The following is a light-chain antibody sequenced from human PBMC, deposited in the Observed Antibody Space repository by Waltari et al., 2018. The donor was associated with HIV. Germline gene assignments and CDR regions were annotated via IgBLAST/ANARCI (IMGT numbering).Light chain of an antibody. Sequence: DIQMTQSPSSLPASVGDRVSITCRASQSITNFLNWYQQKPGKAPTLLIYAASNLQSGVPSRFGGSGSGTDFTLTISSLQPEDFATYYCQQSYSTPDTFGQGTKLEIK. J-gene: IGKJ2*01. CDR2: AAS. CDR1: QSITNF. V-gene: IGKV1-39*01. CDR3: QQSYSTPDT.